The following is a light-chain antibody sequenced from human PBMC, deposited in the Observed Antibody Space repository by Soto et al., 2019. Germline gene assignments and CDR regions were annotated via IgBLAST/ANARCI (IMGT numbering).Light chain of an antibody. CDR3: QQYNGYSRT. V-gene: IGKV1-5*03. CDR2: KAS. CDR1: QSISSW. Sequence: DIQMTQSPSSLSSSVGDRVTITCRASQSISSWLAWYQQKPGKAPKLLIYKASNLESGVPSRFSGSGSGTEFTLTISSLQPDDFATYYCQQYNGYSRTFGQGTKVDIK. J-gene: IGKJ1*01.